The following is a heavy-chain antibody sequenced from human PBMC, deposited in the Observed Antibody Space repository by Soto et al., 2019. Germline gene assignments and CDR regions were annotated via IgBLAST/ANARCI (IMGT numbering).Heavy chain of an antibody. V-gene: IGHV3-30*18. CDR1: GFTFSSYG. CDR3: AKDTDLEVYYYDSSVGSAFDI. Sequence: PGGSLRLSCAASGFTFSSYGMHWVRQAPGKGLEWVAVISYDGSNKYYADSVKGRFTISRDNSKNTLYLQMNSLRAEDTAVYYCAKDTDLEVYYYDSSVGSAFDIWGQGTMVTVSS. J-gene: IGHJ3*02. CDR2: ISYDGSNK. D-gene: IGHD3-22*01.